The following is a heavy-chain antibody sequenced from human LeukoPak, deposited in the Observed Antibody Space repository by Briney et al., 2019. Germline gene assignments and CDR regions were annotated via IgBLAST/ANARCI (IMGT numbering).Heavy chain of an antibody. Sequence: SETLSLTCTVSGGSISSYYWSWIRQPAGKGLEWIGRIYTSGSTNYNPSLKSRVTMSVDTSKNQFSLKLSSVTAADTAVYYCARDSPMLYYYYYMDVWGKGTTVTASS. CDR2: IYTSGST. V-gene: IGHV4-4*07. CDR1: GGSISSYY. J-gene: IGHJ6*03. D-gene: IGHD2-8*01. CDR3: ARDSPMLYYYYYMDV.